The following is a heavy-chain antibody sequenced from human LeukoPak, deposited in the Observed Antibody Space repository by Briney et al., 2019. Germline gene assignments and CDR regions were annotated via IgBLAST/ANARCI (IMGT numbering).Heavy chain of an antibody. CDR2: ISAYNGNT. CDR3: ARGMTYYYDSSGLEAFDI. V-gene: IGHV1-18*01. D-gene: IGHD3-22*01. Sequence: ASVKVSCKASGYTFTSYGISWVRQAPGQGLEWMGWISAYNGNTNYAQKLQGRVTMTTDTSTSTAYMELRSLRSDDTAVYYCARGMTYYYDSSGLEAFDIWGQGTMVTVSS. J-gene: IGHJ3*02. CDR1: GYTFTSYG.